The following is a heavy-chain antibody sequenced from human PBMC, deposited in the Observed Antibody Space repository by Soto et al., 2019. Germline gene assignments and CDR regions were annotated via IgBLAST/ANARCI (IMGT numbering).Heavy chain of an antibody. CDR2: ISGSGGSS. V-gene: IGHV3-23*01. J-gene: IGHJ4*02. CDR1: GFTFSSDA. CDR3: AKGRGRRLLEWLLYVY. D-gene: IGHD3-3*01. Sequence: LRLSCAASGFTFSSDAMSWVRQVPGKGLEWVAVISGSGGSSYYAESVKGRFTISRDNSKNTLYLQMNSLRAEDTAVYYCAKGRGRRLLEWLLYVYWGQGTLVTVSS.